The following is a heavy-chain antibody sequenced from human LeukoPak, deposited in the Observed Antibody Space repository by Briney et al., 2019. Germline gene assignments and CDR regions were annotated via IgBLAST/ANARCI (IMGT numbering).Heavy chain of an antibody. Sequence: PGGSLRLSCAASGFTFSSYWMHWVRQASGKGLVWVSRIKSDGSTNYADSVKGRSTISRDNAKNTVSLQMNSLRAEDTGVYYCARAPSEIGGYYPEYFRHWGQGTLVTVSS. D-gene: IGHD3-22*01. J-gene: IGHJ1*01. V-gene: IGHV3-74*01. CDR1: GFTFSSYW. CDR3: ARAPSEIGGYYPEYFRH. CDR2: IKSDGST.